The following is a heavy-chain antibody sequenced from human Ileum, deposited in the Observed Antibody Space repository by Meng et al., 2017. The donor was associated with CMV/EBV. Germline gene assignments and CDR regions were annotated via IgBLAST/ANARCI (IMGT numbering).Heavy chain of an antibody. J-gene: IGHJ4*02. V-gene: IGHV3-7*01. CDR2: IKQDGSEK. D-gene: IGHD3-3*01. CDR1: FTFSSYW. Sequence: FTFSSYWMSWVRQAPGKGLEWVANIKQDGSEKYYVDSVKGRFTISRDNAKNSLYLQMNSLRAEDTAVYYCARVGRAYDFWSGYHQEWGQGTLVTVSS. CDR3: ARVGRAYDFWSGYHQE.